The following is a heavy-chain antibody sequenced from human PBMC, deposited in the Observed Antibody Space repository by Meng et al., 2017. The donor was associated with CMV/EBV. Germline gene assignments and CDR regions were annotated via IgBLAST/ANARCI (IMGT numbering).Heavy chain of an antibody. D-gene: IGHD3-3*01. Sequence: SETLSLTCTVPGGSISSYDWSWIRQPPGKGLEWIGYIYYSGSTNYNPSLKSRVTISVDTSKNQFSLKLSSVTAADTAVYYCARVGGHYDFWSGYAQLGYFDYWGQGTLVTVSS. CDR1: GGSISSYD. J-gene: IGHJ4*02. CDR2: IYYSGST. CDR3: ARVGGHYDFWSGYAQLGYFDY. V-gene: IGHV4-59*01.